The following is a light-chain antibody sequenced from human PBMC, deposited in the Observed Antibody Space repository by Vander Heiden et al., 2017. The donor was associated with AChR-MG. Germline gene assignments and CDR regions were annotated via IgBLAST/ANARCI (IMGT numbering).Light chain of an antibody. V-gene: IGLV3-21*03. Sequence: SYVLTPAPSVAVAPGKTARITCGGENIGSKSVHWYQQRPGQGPVVVLYDDSARPSGIPERFSGSNSGDTATLTISRVEDGDEADYYCQVWDNNSDHWVFGGGTKLTVL. CDR3: QVWDNNSDHWV. J-gene: IGLJ3*02. CDR1: NIGSKS. CDR2: DDS.